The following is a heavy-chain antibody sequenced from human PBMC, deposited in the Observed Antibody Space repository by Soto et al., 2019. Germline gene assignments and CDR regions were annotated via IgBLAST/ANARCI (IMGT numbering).Heavy chain of an antibody. J-gene: IGHJ4*02. D-gene: IGHD6-6*01. CDR2: ISYDGGNR. Sequence: GGSRRLSCAASGFTFSNYGMHGVRQAPGKGLEWVAVISYDGGNRYYADSVKGRFTIFRDNSKNTLYLQMNSLRTEDTAVYYCTKGAARLVGSFDYWGQGGLVTVSS. CDR3: TKGAARLVGSFDY. V-gene: IGHV3-30*18. CDR1: GFTFSNYG.